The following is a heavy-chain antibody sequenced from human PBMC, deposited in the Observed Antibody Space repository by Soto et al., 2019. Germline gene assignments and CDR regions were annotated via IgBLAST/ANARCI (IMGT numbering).Heavy chain of an antibody. V-gene: IGHV5-51*01. D-gene: IGHD3-3*01. Sequence: GESLKISCKGSGYSFTSYWIGWVRQMPGKGLEWMGIIYPGDSDTRYSPSFQGQVTISADKSISTAYLQWSSLKASDTAMYYWARTEEKSGYGVYGMDVWGQGTTVTVSS. CDR2: IYPGDSDT. CDR3: ARTEEKSGYGVYGMDV. CDR1: GYSFTSYW. J-gene: IGHJ6*02.